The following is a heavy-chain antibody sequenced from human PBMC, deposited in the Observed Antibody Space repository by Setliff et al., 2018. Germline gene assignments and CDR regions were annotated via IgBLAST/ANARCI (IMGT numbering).Heavy chain of an antibody. V-gene: IGHV4-59*12. Sequence: SETLSLTCTVSGGSISSYYWSWIRQPPGKGLEWIGYISYSGSFYYNASLKSRVTISMDTSKNQFSLKVSSVTAADTAVYYCARSFSRREKFLLDYWGQGALVTVSS. J-gene: IGHJ4*02. CDR3: ARSFSRREKFLLDY. CDR1: GGSISSYY. CDR2: ISYSGSF.